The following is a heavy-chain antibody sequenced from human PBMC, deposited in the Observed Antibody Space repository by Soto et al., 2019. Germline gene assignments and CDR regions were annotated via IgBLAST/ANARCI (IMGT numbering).Heavy chain of an antibody. Sequence: LRLPGTVSYGYIGDSSYYCVWIRKPPGKGLEWIGSVYYSGSTYYNPSLERRVTISVDKSKNQFSLKLMSLSAADTAVYYCGRLEGLATISYYFDYWGQGVLVTVSS. CDR2: VYYSGST. CDR1: YGYIGDSSYY. CDR3: GRLEGLATISYYFDY. D-gene: IGHD3-9*01. J-gene: IGHJ4*02. V-gene: IGHV4-39*01.